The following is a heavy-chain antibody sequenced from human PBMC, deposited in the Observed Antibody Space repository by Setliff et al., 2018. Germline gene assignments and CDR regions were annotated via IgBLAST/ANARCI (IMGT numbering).Heavy chain of an antibody. V-gene: IGHV4-61*09. J-gene: IGHJ6*03. CDR1: DDSISSRRYY. D-gene: IGHD3-3*01. Sequence: SETLSLTCSVSDDSISSRRYYWGWFRQPAGKELEWVGQIYTSWSTNYNPSLKSRVTISLDTSKHQFSLSLTSVTAADTAVYYCARMSGFQYIDVWGKGTTVTVSS. CDR3: ARMSGFQYIDV. CDR2: IYTSWST.